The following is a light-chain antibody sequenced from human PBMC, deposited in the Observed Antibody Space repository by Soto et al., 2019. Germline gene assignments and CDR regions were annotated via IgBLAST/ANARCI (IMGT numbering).Light chain of an antibody. CDR2: AAS. CDR1: QGISYY. V-gene: IGKV1-27*01. Sequence: DIQMTQSPSSLSASVGDRVTITCRASQGISYYLAWYQQKPGKVPKLLIYAASTLQSGVPSRFSGSGSGTGFTLTISSLQPEDVATYYCQKYNSDPKTFGQGTKVDIK. J-gene: IGKJ1*01. CDR3: QKYNSDPKT.